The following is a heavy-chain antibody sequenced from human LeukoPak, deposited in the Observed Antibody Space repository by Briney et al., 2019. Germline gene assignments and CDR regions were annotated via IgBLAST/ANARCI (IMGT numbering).Heavy chain of an antibody. Sequence: SETLSLTCVVSGDSISSGGYSWSWIRQTPGKGLEWIAYIHDSGSTYNNPSLKTRLSISIDTSKNQFSLKLNSVSAADTAVYYSARVVAAAGNNWFDPWGQGTLVTVSS. CDR1: GDSISSGGYS. CDR3: ARVVAAAGNNWFDP. D-gene: IGHD6-13*01. V-gene: IGHV4-30-4*07. J-gene: IGHJ5*02. CDR2: IHDSGST.